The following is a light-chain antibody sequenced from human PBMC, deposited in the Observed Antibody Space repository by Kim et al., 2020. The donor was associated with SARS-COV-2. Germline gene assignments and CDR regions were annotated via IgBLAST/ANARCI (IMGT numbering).Light chain of an antibody. J-gene: IGKJ3*01. CDR3: QQYDNLPPFT. Sequence: DIQMTQSPSSLSASVGDRVTITCPASQDISNYLNWYQQKPGKAPKLLIYDASNLETGVPSRFSGSGSGTDFTFTISSLQPEDIATYYFQQYDNLPPFTFGPGTKVDIK. CDR2: DAS. CDR1: QDISNY. V-gene: IGKV1-33*01.